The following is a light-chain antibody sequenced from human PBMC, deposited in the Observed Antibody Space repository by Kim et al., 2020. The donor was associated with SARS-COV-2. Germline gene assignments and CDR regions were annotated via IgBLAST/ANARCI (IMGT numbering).Light chain of an antibody. CDR3: HQYGSSPQT. V-gene: IGKV3-20*01. Sequence: PGESAPTTCRPSQRVISHSLAWYRQKPGQAPRLLIYGASNMASGIPGRFSGSGSGTDFTLTISSLEPEDFAVFYCHQYGSSPQTFGQGTKVDIK. J-gene: IGKJ1*01. CDR2: GAS. CDR1: QRVISHS.